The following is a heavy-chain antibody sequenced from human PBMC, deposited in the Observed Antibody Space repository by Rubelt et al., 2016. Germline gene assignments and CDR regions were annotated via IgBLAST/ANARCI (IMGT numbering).Heavy chain of an antibody. CDR3: ARRRYCSGGSCYSGYYYYYMDV. Sequence: SLKSRVTISVDTSKNQFSLKLSSVTAADTAVYYCARRRYCSGGSCYSGYYYYYMDVWGKGTTVTVSS. J-gene: IGHJ6*03. V-gene: IGHV4-39*07. D-gene: IGHD2-15*01.